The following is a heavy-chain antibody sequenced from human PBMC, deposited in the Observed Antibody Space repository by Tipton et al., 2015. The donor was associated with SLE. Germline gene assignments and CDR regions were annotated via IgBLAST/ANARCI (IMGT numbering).Heavy chain of an antibody. V-gene: IGHV4-4*07. J-gene: IGHJ6*02. D-gene: IGHD6-6*01. Sequence: TLSLTCTVSGGSISSYYWSWIRQPAGKGLEWIGRIYTSGSTNYNPSLKSRVTMSVDTSKNQFSLKLSSVTAADTAVYYCARLPGYSSSSAYYYGMDVWGQGTTVTVSS. CDR3: ARLPGYSSSSAYYYGMDV. CDR2: IYTSGST. CDR1: GGSISSYY.